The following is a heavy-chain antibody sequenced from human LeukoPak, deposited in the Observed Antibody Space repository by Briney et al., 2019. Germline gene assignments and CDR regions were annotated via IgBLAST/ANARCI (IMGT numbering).Heavy chain of an antibody. CDR2: MNPNIGNT. J-gene: IGHJ4*02. Sequence: GASVKVSCKPSGYTFTSYDVNWVRQATGQGLEWMGWMNPNIGNTGYAQKFQGRVTMTRNTSISTAYMELSSLRSEDTAVYYCARDYTSGSYRFDYWGQGTLVTVSS. CDR3: ARDYTSGSYRFDY. V-gene: IGHV1-8*01. CDR1: GYTFTSYD. D-gene: IGHD3-10*01.